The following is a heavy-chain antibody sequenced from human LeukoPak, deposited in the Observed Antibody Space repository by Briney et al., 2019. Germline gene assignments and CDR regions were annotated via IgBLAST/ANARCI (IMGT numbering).Heavy chain of an antibody. CDR1: GGSISSYY. V-gene: IGHV4-4*07. Sequence: KTSETLSLTCTVSGGSISSYYWSWIRQPAGKGLEWIGRIYTSGSTNYNPSLKSRVTMSVDTSKNQFSLKLSSVTAADTAVYYCARDLNSSWGHYYYYYMDVWSKGTTVTVSS. D-gene: IGHD6-13*01. CDR2: IYTSGST. J-gene: IGHJ6*03. CDR3: ARDLNSSWGHYYYYYMDV.